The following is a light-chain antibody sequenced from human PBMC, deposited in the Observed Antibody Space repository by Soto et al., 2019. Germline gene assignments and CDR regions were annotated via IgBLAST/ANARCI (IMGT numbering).Light chain of an antibody. V-gene: IGKV3-20*01. CDR2: GAS. CDR1: QSVTSSY. CDR3: QQYGSSPYT. J-gene: IGKJ2*01. Sequence: EIVLTQSPGTLSLSPGERATLSCRASQSVTSSYLAWYQQQPGQAPRLLIYGASSRVTGIPDRFSGSGSGTAFTLTISRLEPEDFAVYYCQQYGSSPYTFGQGTKLEIK.